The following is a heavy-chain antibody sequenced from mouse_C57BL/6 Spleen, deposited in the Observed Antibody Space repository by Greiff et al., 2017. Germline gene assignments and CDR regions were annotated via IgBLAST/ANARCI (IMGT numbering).Heavy chain of an antibody. CDR2: IDPSDSAT. CDR3: ARRAYGRGYYAMDY. D-gene: IGHD1-1*01. J-gene: IGHJ4*01. V-gene: IGHV1-52*01. CDR1: GYTFTSYW. Sequence: VQLQQPGAELVRPGSSVKLSCKASGYTFTSYWMHWVKQRPIQGLEWIGNIDPSDSATHYNQKFKDKATLTVDKSSSTAYMQLSSLTSEDSAVYYCARRAYGRGYYAMDYWGQGTSGTVSS.